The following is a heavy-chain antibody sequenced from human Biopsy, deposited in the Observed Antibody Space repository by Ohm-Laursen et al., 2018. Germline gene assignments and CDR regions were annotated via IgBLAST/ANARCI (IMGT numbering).Heavy chain of an antibody. Sequence: GTLSPTCTVSGGSFTGHYWSWIRQPPGKGLEWIGHISYTGYTSYNASLKSRVTISVDTSRNHFSLRLSSLTAADTAVYYCARGSNDFGGLYFPRWGQGTLLTVSS. D-gene: IGHD4-23*01. V-gene: IGHV4-59*11. CDR2: ISYTGYT. J-gene: IGHJ4*02. CDR3: ARGSNDFGGLYFPR. CDR1: GGSFTGHY.